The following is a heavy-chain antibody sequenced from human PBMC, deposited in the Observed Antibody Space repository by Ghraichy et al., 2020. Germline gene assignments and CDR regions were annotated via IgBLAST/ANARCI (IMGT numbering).Heavy chain of an antibody. J-gene: IGHJ3*02. Sequence: GGSLRLSCAASGLIFSRYWMSWVRQAPGKGLEWVANIKQDGSEKAYVDSVKGRFTISRDNAKNSVYLQINSLRAEDTAVYYCATDFDAGAFDIWGQGTMVTVSS. CDR3: ATDFDAGAFDI. CDR1: GLIFSRYW. CDR2: IKQDGSEK. V-gene: IGHV3-7*01. D-gene: IGHD2/OR15-2a*01.